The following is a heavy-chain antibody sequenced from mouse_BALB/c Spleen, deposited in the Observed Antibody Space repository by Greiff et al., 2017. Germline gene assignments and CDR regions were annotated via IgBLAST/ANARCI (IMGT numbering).Heavy chain of an antibody. V-gene: IGHV1-7*01. D-gene: IGHD1-1*01. CDR2: INPSTGYT. J-gene: IGHJ3*01. CDR3: ARWNYYGSSYAFAY. CDR1: GYTFTSYW. Sequence: VQLQQSGAELAKPGASVKMSCKASGYTFTSYWMHWVKQRPGQGLEWIGYINPSTGYTEYNQKFKDKATLTADKSSSTAYMQLSSLTSEDSAVYYCARWNYYGSSYAFAYWGQGTLVTVSA.